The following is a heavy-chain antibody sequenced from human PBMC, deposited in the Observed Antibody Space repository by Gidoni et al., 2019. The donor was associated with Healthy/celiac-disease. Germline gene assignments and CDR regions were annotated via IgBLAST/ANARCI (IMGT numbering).Heavy chain of an antibody. CDR2: ISYDGSNK. CDR3: AKVGYCSGGSCHYYYYYGMDV. V-gene: IGHV3-30*18. CDR1: GFTFSSYG. Sequence: QVQLVESGGGVVQPGRSLRLSCAASGFTFSSYGMHWVRQAPGKGLEWVAVISYDGSNKYYADSVKGRFTISRDNSKNTLYLQMNSLRAEDTAVYYCAKVGYCSGGSCHYYYYYGMDVWGQGTTVTVSS. D-gene: IGHD2-15*01. J-gene: IGHJ6*02.